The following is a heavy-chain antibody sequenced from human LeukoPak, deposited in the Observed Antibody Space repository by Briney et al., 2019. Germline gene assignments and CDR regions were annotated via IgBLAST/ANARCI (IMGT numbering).Heavy chain of an antibody. J-gene: IGHJ4*02. CDR1: GYTFTSYG. V-gene: IGHV1-18*01. CDR3: ARDLLYSSSWAFDY. CDR2: ISAYNGNT. Sequence: GASVKVSRKASGYTFTSYGISGVRPAPGQGREWMGWISAYNGNTNYAQKLQGRVTMTTDTSTSTAYMELRSLRSDDTAVYYCARDLLYSSSWAFDYWGQGTLVTVSS. D-gene: IGHD6-13*01.